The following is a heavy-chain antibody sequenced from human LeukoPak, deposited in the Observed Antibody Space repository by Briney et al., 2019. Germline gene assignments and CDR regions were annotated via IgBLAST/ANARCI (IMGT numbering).Heavy chain of an antibody. CDR3: ARDRDYGDYNTQDLFVY. V-gene: IGHV1-18*01. D-gene: IGHD4-17*01. CDR1: GFTFSSYA. J-gene: IGHJ4*02. CDR2: ISAYNGNT. Sequence: GGSLRLSCAASGFTFSSYAISWVRQAPGQGLEWMGWISAYNGNTNYAQRLQGRVTMTTDTSTSTAYMELRSLRSDDTAVYYCARDRDYGDYNTQDLFVYWGQGTLVTVSS.